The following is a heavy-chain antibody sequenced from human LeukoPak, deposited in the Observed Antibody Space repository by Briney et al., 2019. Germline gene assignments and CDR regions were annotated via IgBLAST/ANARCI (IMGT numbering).Heavy chain of an antibody. J-gene: IGHJ4*02. CDR1: GFTFSSYS. V-gene: IGHV3-21*01. CDR2: ISSSSSYI. CDR3: ARDQFGSWYWGGGFDY. D-gene: IGHD6-13*01. Sequence: GGSLRLSCAASGFTFSSYSMNWVRQVPGKGLEWVSSISSSSSYIYYADSVKGRFTISRDNAKNSLYLQMNSLRAEDTAVYYCARDQFGSWYWGGGFDYWGRGTLVTVSS.